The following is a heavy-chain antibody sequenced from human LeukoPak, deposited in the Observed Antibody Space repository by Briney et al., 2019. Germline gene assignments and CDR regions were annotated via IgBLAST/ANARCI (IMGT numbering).Heavy chain of an antibody. Sequence: GESLRLSCAASGFTFSSYSMNWVRQTPGKGLEWVSYISSASNTIYYADSVKGRFTISRDNAKNSLYLQMNSLRAEDTAMYYCARDGWFGDYNWFDPWGQGTLVTVSS. CDR3: ARDGWFGDYNWFDP. CDR2: ISSASNTI. CDR1: GFTFSSYS. J-gene: IGHJ5*02. D-gene: IGHD3-10*01. V-gene: IGHV3-48*01.